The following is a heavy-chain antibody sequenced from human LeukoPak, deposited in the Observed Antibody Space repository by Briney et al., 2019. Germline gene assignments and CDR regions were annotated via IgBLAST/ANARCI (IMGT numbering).Heavy chain of an antibody. J-gene: IGHJ3*01. CDR2: INSDGSST. V-gene: IGHV3-74*01. CDR3: ARRRERGASDAFAF. Sequence: GGSLRLSCAASGFTFSSYWMHWVHQAPGKGLVWVSRINSDGSSTTYADSVKGRLTISRDNAKNTLYLQMNSLRAEDTAVYYCARRRERGASDAFAFWGQGTMVTVSS. D-gene: IGHD3-16*01. CDR1: GFTFSSYW.